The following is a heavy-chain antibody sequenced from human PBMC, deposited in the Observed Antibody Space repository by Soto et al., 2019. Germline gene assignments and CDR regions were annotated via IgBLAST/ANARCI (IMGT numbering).Heavy chain of an antibody. CDR3: ARMGFGYSQVY. V-gene: IGHV1-46*01. D-gene: IGHD5-18*01. Sequence: ASVKVSCKASGYIFTNYYIHCVRKSRGQALEWMGVINPGGGSTNYAQKFKGRLTMTRDTSNNTLSLQMNSLRAEDTAVYYCARMGFGYSQVYWGPGTLVTVSS. CDR1: GYIFTNYY. J-gene: IGHJ4*02. CDR2: INPGGGST.